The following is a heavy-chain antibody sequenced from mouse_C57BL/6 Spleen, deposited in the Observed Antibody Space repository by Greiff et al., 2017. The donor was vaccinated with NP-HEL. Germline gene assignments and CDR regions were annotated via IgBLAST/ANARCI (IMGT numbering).Heavy chain of an antibody. D-gene: IGHD1-1*01. CDR3: ARSRPYYGSSYWYFDV. CDR2: INPSNGGT. V-gene: IGHV1-53*01. Sequence: QVQLQQPGTELVKPGASVKLSCKASGYTFTSYWMHWVKQRPGQGLEWIGNINPSNGGTNYNEKFKSKATLPVEKSSSTAYMQLSSLSSEDSAVYYCARSRPYYGSSYWYFDVWGTGATVAVSS. J-gene: IGHJ1*03. CDR1: GYTFTSYW.